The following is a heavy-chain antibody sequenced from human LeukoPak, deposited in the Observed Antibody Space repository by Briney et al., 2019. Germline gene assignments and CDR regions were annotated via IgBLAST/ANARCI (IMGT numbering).Heavy chain of an antibody. D-gene: IGHD2-2*01. CDR2: INHSGST. V-gene: IGHV4-34*01. CDR3: ARGGDIGGVPAAI. CDR1: GGSFSGYY. J-gene: IGHJ4*02. Sequence: SETLSLTCAVYGGSFSGYYWSWIRQPPGKGLEWIGEINHSGSTNYNPSLKSRVTISVDTSKNQFSLKLSSVTAADTAVYYCARGGDIGGVPAAIWGQGTLVTVSS.